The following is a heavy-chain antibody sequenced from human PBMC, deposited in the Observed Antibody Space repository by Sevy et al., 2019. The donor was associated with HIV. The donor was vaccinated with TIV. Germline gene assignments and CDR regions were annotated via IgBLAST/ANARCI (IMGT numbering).Heavy chain of an antibody. V-gene: IGHV3-49*04. J-gene: IGHJ4*02. Sequence: GESLKISCTASGFTFGDYCMIWVRQAPGKGLEWVAFLKSDVYGGTVDHAASVRGRFVISRDDSKTIAYLRMNDLKTEDTGVYYCTRWKAAQSIFDYWGQGALVTVSS. CDR1: GFTFGDYC. D-gene: IGHD6-13*01. CDR3: TRWKAAQSIFDY. CDR2: LKSDVYGGTV.